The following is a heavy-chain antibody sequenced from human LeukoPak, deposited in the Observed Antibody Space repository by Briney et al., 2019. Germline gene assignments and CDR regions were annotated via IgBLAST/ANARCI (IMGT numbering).Heavy chain of an antibody. D-gene: IGHD2-21*01. J-gene: IGHJ4*02. Sequence: PGRSLRLSCAASGFTFSSYAMHWVRQAPGKGLEWVALISYDGSKKYYADSLKGRFTISRDNSKNTLYLQMNSLRTEDTAVYYCANIAPAHDYWGQGTLVTVSS. CDR2: ISYDGSKK. CDR3: ANIAPAHDY. V-gene: IGHV3-30*04. CDR1: GFTFSSYA.